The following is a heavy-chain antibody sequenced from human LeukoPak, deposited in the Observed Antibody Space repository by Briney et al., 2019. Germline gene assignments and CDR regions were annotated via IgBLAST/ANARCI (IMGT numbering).Heavy chain of an antibody. CDR1: GFTFSSYW. CDR3: ARAGGARSSWSY. CDR2: IKQDGSET. D-gene: IGHD6-13*01. Sequence: GGSLRLSCAASGFTFSSYWMNWVRQAPGKGLEWVANIKQDGSETYYVDSVKGRFTISRDNAKNSLNLQMNSLRVEDTAVYYCARAGGARSSWSYWGQGTLVTVSS. J-gene: IGHJ4*02. V-gene: IGHV3-7*01.